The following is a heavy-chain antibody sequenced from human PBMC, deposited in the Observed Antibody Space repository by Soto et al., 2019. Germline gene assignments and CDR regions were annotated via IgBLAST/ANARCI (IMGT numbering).Heavy chain of an antibody. V-gene: IGHV3-64D*08. Sequence: GGSLRLSCSASGFTFSSYAMHWVRQAPGKGLEYVSAISSNGGSTYYADSVKGRFTISRDNSKNTLYLQMSSLRAEDTAVYYCVKDLPYSSSWSLPPAPHYYYYYYGMDVWGQGTTVTVSS. CDR3: VKDLPYSSSWSLPPAPHYYYYYYGMDV. D-gene: IGHD6-13*01. J-gene: IGHJ6*02. CDR1: GFTFSSYA. CDR2: ISSNGGST.